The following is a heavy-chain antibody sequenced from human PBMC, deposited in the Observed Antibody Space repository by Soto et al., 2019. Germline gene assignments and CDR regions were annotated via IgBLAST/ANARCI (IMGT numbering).Heavy chain of an antibody. J-gene: IGHJ4*02. CDR3: ARSLYSVASFGYFDY. CDR2: ISYSGNT. Sequence: QVQLQESGPGLVEPSQTLSLTCTVSGGSISSGDHFWSWIRQTPGKVLEWIGPISYSGNTYYNPSLQCRVSISLDTSKNQFSLKLSSVTVADTAIYYCARSLYSVASFGYFDYWGQGPLVTVSS. CDR1: GGSISSGDHF. D-gene: IGHD2-21*01. V-gene: IGHV4-30-4*01.